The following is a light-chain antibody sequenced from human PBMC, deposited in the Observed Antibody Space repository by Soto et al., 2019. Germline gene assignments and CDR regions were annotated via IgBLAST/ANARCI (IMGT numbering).Light chain of an antibody. CDR1: QSISSW. J-gene: IGKJ3*01. CDR2: DAS. CDR3: QQYNSYPRT. Sequence: GDRVTITCRASQSISSWLAWYQQKPGKAPKLLIYDASSLESGVPSRFSGSGSGTEFTLTISSLQPDDVATYYCQQYNSYPRTFGTGTKFDIK. V-gene: IGKV1-5*01.